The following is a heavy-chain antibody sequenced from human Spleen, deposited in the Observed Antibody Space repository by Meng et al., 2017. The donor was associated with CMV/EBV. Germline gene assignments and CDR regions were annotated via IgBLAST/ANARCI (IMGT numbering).Heavy chain of an antibody. D-gene: IGHD3-3*01. J-gene: IGHJ6*02. V-gene: IGHV3-66*02. CDR2: IFTGGET. CDR1: GFSISDNY. CDR3: ARDRLRFNYYYYDMDV. Sequence: GGSLRLSCATSGFSISDNYMNWVRQAPGKGLEWVSVIFTGGETYYADSVKGRFTISRDDPRNTLSLQMDSLRAEDTAVYYCARDRLRFNYYYYDMDVWGQGTTVTVSS.